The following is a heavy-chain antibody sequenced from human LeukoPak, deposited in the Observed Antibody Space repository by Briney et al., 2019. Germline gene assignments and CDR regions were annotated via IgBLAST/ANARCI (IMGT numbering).Heavy chain of an antibody. J-gene: IGHJ5*02. CDR1: GGSIINHY. D-gene: IGHD6-19*01. Sequence: SETLSLTCTVSGGSIINHYWSWIRQPAGKGLGWIGRIYSSGSANYSPSLKSRVSMSIDTSNNHFSLNLTSVTAADTALYFCARDVRYASGWSTPESWGQGTLVTVSS. V-gene: IGHV4-4*07. CDR2: IYSSGSA. CDR3: ARDVRYASGWSTPES.